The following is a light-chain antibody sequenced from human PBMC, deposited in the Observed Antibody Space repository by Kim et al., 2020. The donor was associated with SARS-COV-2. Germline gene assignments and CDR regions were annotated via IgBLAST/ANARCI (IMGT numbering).Light chain of an antibody. J-gene: IGKJ4*01. V-gene: IGKV3-11*01. CDR3: QQRSNWLT. Sequence: SWSPGERATLPCRASQSVSSYLAWYQQKPGQAPRLLIYDASNRATGIPARFSGSGSGTDFTLTISSLEPEDFAVYYCQQRSNWLTFGGGTKVDIK. CDR2: DAS. CDR1: QSVSSY.